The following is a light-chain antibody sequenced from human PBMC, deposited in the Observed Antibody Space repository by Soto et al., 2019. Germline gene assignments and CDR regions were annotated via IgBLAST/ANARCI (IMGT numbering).Light chain of an antibody. CDR2: SNN. J-gene: IGLJ2*01. Sequence: QPVLTQPPSASGTPGQRVTISCSGSSSNIGSNTVNWYQQLPGTAPKLLIYSNNQRPSGVPDRFSGSKSGTSASLAISGLQSEDEADYYCAAWYDSLNVVFGGGTKLTGL. V-gene: IGLV1-44*01. CDR1: SSNIGSNT. CDR3: AAWYDSLNVV.